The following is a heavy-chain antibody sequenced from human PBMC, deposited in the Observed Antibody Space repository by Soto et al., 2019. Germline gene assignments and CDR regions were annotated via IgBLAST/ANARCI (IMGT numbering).Heavy chain of an antibody. D-gene: IGHD3-10*01. Sequence: GGSLRLSCVVSGFTFSSYSLNWVRQAPGKGLDWVASISSSGTYIYYADSLRGRFTISRDNAKNSLYLQMNSLRTEDTAVYYCAKAGGLKRDAASDYWGQGTLVTVSS. CDR1: GFTFSSYS. CDR3: AKAGGLKRDAASDY. CDR2: ISSSGTYI. J-gene: IGHJ4*02. V-gene: IGHV3-21*01.